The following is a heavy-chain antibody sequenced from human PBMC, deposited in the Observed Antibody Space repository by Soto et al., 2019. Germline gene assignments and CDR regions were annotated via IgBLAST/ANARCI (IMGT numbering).Heavy chain of an antibody. CDR2: IYYSGST. Sequence: SETLSLTCTVSGGSISSGGYYWSWIRQHPGKGLEWIGYIYYSGSTYYNPSLKSRVTISVDTSKNQFSLKLSSVTAADTAVYYCARLITVTTATDYWGPGTLVTVSS. CDR1: GGSISSGGYY. CDR3: ARLITVTTATDY. J-gene: IGHJ4*02. V-gene: IGHV4-31*03. D-gene: IGHD4-17*01.